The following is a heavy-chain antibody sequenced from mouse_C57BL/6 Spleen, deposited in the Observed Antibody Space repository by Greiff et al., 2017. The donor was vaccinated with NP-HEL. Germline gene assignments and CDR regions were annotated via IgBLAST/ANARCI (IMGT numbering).Heavy chain of an antibody. CDR2: IYPRDGST. CDR1: GYTFTSYD. V-gene: IGHV1-85*01. CDR3: ARERAGTGLYYAMDY. Sequence: QVQLKESGPELVKPGASVKLSCKASGYTFTSYDINWVKQRPGQGLEWIGWIYPRDGSTKYNEKFKGKATLTVDTSSSTAYMELHSLTSEDSAVYFCARERAGTGLYYAMDYWGQGTSVTVSS. J-gene: IGHJ4*01. D-gene: IGHD3-3*01.